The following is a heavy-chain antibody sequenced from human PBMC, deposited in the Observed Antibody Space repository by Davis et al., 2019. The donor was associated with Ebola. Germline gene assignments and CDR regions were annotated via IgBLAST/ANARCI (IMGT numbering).Heavy chain of an antibody. CDR2: ISLSSRTI. V-gene: IGHV3-48*02. CDR1: GFTFRSYS. D-gene: IGHD3-10*01. Sequence: GESLKISCAASGFTFRSYSMNWVRQAPGKGLEWLSYISLSSRTIYYADSVKGRFTISRDNAKNSLYLQMNSLRDEDTAVYYCARLPPGTYGMDVWGKGTTVTVSS. J-gene: IGHJ6*04. CDR3: ARLPPGTYGMDV.